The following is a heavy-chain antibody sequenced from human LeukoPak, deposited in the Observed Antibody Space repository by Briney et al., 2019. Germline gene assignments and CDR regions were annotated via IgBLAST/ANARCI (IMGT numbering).Heavy chain of an antibody. V-gene: IGHV1-46*03. CDR2: INPSGGST. Sequence: GASVKVSCKASGYTFTSYYMHWVRQAPGQGLEWMGIINPSGGSTSYAQKFQGRVTMTRDTSTSTVYMELSSLRSEDTAVSYCASWGSIVGATHDAFDIWGQGTMVTVSS. CDR1: GYTFTSYY. CDR3: ASWGSIVGATHDAFDI. J-gene: IGHJ3*02. D-gene: IGHD1-26*01.